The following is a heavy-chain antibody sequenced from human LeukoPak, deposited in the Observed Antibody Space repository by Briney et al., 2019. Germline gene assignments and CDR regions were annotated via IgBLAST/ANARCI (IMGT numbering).Heavy chain of an antibody. CDR3: AKGRFLEWSHDAFDI. J-gene: IGHJ3*02. CDR1: GFTFDDYA. Sequence: PGGSLRLSCAASGFTFDDYAMHWVRQAPGKGLEWVSGISWNSGSIGYADSVKGRFTISRDNVKNSLYLQMNSLRAEDTALYYCAKGRFLEWSHDAFDIWGQGTMVTVSS. CDR2: ISWNSGSI. V-gene: IGHV3-9*01. D-gene: IGHD3-3*01.